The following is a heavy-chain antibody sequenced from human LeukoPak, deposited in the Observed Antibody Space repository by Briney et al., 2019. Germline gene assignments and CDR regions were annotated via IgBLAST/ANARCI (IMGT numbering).Heavy chain of an antibody. CDR2: IIPIFGTA. J-gene: IGHJ4*02. CDR1: GGTFSSYA. CDR3: ARGGDYYDSSGYPVPFDY. V-gene: IGHV1-69*05. Sequence: ASVKVSCKASGGTFSSYAVSWVRQAPGQGLEWMGRIIPIFGTANYAQKFQGRVTITTDESTSTAYMELSSLRSEDTAVYYCARGGDYYDSSGYPVPFDYWGQGTLVTVPS. D-gene: IGHD3-22*01.